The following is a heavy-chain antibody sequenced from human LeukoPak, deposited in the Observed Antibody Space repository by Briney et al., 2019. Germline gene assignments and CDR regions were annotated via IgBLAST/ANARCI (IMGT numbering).Heavy chain of an antibody. CDR3: VPHINYSYQY. CDR2: ISSDGRNA. Sequence: GGSLRLSCSASGFAFSSSPMHWVRQAPGKTLEYVSAISSDGRNAYYADSVKGRFTMSRDNSKNTLSLQMSSLRPENTAVYYCVPHINYSYQYWGRGTQVTVS. D-gene: IGHD5-18*01. V-gene: IGHV3-64D*06. CDR1: GFAFSSSP. J-gene: IGHJ4*02.